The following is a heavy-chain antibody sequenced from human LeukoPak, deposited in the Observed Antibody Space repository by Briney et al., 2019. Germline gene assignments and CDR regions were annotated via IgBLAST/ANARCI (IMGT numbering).Heavy chain of an antibody. V-gene: IGHV4-59*01. CDR1: GGSISSYY. Sequence: SETLSLTCTVSGGSISSYYWSWIRQPPGKGLEWIGYIYYSGSTNYNPSLKSRVTISVDTSKNQFSLKLSSVTAADTAVYYCARAWDYWGQGTLVTVSS. J-gene: IGHJ4*02. CDR3: ARAWDY. CDR2: IYYSGST.